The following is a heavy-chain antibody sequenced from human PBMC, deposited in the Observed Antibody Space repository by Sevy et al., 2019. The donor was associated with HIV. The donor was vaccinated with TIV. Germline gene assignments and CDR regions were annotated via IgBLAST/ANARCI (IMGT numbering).Heavy chain of an antibody. CDR2: IYHSGSS. CDR1: GGSIRSVNW. CDR3: ARGGETHSGFDP. Sequence: SETLSLTCTVSGGSIRSVNWWHWVRQPPGKGLEWIGEIYHSGSSNYNPSLKSRVTISVDNSKNQFSLKLSSVTAADTAVYYCARGGETHSGFDPWGQGTLVTVSS. D-gene: IGHD3-16*01. J-gene: IGHJ5*02. V-gene: IGHV4-4*02.